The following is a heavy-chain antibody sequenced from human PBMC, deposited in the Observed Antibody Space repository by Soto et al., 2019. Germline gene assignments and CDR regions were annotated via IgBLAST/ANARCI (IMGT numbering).Heavy chain of an antibody. CDR3: ASDGIGGTTFRGYPDY. J-gene: IGHJ4*02. Sequence: QVQLVESGGGVVQPGRSLRLSCAASGSIFRGYGMHWVRQAPGKGLEWVAVIRYDGSNINYADSVMGRFTISRDNSKNTLYLEMNSLRAEDTAVYYCASDGIGGTTFRGYPDYRGQGNLVTVSS. CDR1: GSIFRGYG. V-gene: IGHV3-33*01. D-gene: IGHD2-15*01. CDR2: IRYDGSNI.